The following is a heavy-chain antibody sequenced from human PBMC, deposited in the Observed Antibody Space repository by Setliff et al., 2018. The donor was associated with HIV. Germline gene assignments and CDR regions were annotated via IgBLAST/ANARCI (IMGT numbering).Heavy chain of an antibody. D-gene: IGHD3-22*01. Sequence: GGSLRLSCAASGFTFSTYWMTWLRQTPGKGLEWVANINQNGREKYYVDSVKGRFTISRDNVKNSLYLQMNSLRGEDTAVYYCAGSRGYFVKADWGQGTLVTVSS. CDR2: INQNGREK. CDR3: AGSRGYFVKAD. J-gene: IGHJ4*02. CDR1: GFTFSTYW. V-gene: IGHV3-7*01.